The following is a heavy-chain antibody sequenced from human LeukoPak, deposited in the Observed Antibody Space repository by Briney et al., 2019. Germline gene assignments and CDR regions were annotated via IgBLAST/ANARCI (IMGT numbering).Heavy chain of an antibody. CDR2: ISSSSSTM. J-gene: IGHJ3*02. CDR1: GFTFSSYS. Sequence: GGSLRLSCAASGFTFSSYSMNWVRQAPGKGLEWVSYISSSSSTMYYADSVKGRFTISRDNAKNSLYLQMNSLRDEDTAVYYCARDLTAYYDFWSGYFPHIDAFDIWGQGTMVTVSS. CDR3: ARDLTAYYDFWSGYFPHIDAFDI. D-gene: IGHD3-3*01. V-gene: IGHV3-48*02.